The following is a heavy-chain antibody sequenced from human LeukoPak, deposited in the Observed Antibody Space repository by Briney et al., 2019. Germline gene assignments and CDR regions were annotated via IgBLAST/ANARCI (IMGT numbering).Heavy chain of an antibody. V-gene: IGHV4-30-4*01. D-gene: IGHD3-16*01. Sequence: PSETLSLTCTVSGGSISSGDYYWSWIRQPPGKGLEWIGYIYYSGSTYYNPSLKSRVTISVDTSKNQFSLKLSSVTAADTAVYYCARVLSGEQSEFDYWGQGTLVTVSS. J-gene: IGHJ4*02. CDR2: IYYSGST. CDR3: ARVLSGEQSEFDY. CDR1: GGSISSGDYY.